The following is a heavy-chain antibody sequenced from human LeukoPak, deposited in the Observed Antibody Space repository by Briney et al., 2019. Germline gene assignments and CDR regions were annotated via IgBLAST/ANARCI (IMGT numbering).Heavy chain of an antibody. D-gene: IGHD3-9*01. CDR2: IIPIFGTA. J-gene: IGHJ5*02. CDR3: AKDWHILTGRNCFDP. Sequence: SVKVSCKASGGTFSSYAISWVRQAPGQGLEWMGGIIPIFGTANYAQKFQGRVTITADESTSTAYMELSSLRSEDTAIYYCAKDWHILTGRNCFDPWGQGTLVTVSS. CDR1: GGTFSSYA. V-gene: IGHV1-69*01.